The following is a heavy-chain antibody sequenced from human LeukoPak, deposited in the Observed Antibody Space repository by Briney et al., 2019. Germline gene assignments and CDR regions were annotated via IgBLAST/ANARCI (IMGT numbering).Heavy chain of an antibody. V-gene: IGHV3-74*01. D-gene: IGHD6-13*01. CDR3: ARRYSSSWYAFDI. CDR2: INSDGSST. Sequence: GGSLRLSCVASGFTFSSYWMHWVRQAPGEGRVWVSRINSDGSSTSYADSVKGRFTISRDNAKNTLYLQMNSLRAEDTAVYYCARRYSSSWYAFDIWGQGTMVTVSS. J-gene: IGHJ3*02. CDR1: GFTFSSYW.